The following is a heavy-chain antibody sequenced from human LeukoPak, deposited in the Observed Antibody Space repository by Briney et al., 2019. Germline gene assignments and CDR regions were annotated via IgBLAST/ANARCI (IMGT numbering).Heavy chain of an antibody. Sequence: ASVTVSCKASGYTFTGYYMHWVRQAPGQGLEWMGWINPNSGGTNYAQKFQGRVTMTRDTSISTAYMELSRLRSDDTAVYYCASSYYYGSGSYFHYYYYMDVWGKGTTVTVSS. CDR2: INPNSGGT. CDR3: ASSYYYGSGSYFHYYYYMDV. V-gene: IGHV1-2*02. D-gene: IGHD3-10*01. CDR1: GYTFTGYY. J-gene: IGHJ6*03.